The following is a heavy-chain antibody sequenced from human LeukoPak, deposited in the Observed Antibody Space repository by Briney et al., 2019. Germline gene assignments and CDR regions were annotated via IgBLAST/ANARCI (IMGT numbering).Heavy chain of an antibody. J-gene: IGHJ5*02. V-gene: IGHV1-2*06. CDR1: GYTFTGYY. CDR3: ARDRVEYYDFWSGPNWFDP. D-gene: IGHD3-3*01. Sequence: GASVKVSCKASGYTFTGYYMQWVRQAPGQGLEWMGRINPNSGGTNYAQKFQGRVTMTRDTSISTAYMELSRLRSDDTAVYYCARDRVEYYDFWSGPNWFDPWGQGTLVTVSS. CDR2: INPNSGGT.